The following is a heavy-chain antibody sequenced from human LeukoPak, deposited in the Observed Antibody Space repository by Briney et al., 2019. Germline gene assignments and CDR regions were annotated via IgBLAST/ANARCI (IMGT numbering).Heavy chain of an antibody. V-gene: IGHV3-21*01. J-gene: IGHJ4*02. CDR1: GFTFSSYS. CDR2: ISSSSSYI. D-gene: IGHD5-18*01. Sequence: GGSLRLSCAASGFTFSSYSMNWVRQAPGKGLEWVSSISSSSSYIYYADSVKGRFTISRDNAKNSLYLQMNSLRAEDTAVYYCARVLYSYGYGRQGRGVDYWGQGTLVTVSS. CDR3: ARVLYSYGYGRQGRGVDY.